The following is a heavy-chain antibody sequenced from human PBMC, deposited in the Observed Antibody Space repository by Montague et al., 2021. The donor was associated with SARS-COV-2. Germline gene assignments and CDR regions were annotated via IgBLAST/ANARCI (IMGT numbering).Heavy chain of an antibody. J-gene: IGHJ6*02. V-gene: IGHV4-61*02. CDR3: ARDYGVYSYYYGLDV. CDR2: IYSGGST. D-gene: IGHD4-17*01. Sequence: TLSLTCTVSGGSIRSGSYYWSWIRQPAGKGLEWIGRIYSGGSTNYNPPLKSRVTMSVDTSKNQFSLKVSSVTAADTAVYYCARDYGVYSYYYGLDVWGQGTTVTVSS. CDR1: GGSIRSGSYY.